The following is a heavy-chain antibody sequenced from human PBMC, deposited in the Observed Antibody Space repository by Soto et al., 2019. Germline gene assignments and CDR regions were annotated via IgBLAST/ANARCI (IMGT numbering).Heavy chain of an antibody. Sequence: PSETLSLTCAVSGYSISSGNYWAWIRQPPGRGLEWIGSLYHIGSTHYNTSLKSRVTISVDTSKNHFSLELSSVTAADTAMYYCARATGTLRSRNCDYWGQGSLVTVSS. D-gene: IGHD1-1*01. J-gene: IGHJ4*02. CDR2: LYHIGST. CDR3: ARATGTLRSRNCDY. V-gene: IGHV4-38-2*01. CDR1: GYSISSGNY.